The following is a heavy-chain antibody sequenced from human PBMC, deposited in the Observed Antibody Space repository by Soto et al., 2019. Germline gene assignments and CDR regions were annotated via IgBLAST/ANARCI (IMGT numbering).Heavy chain of an antibody. Sequence: GGSLRLSCAASGFTFSSYAMSWVRQAPGKGLEWVSAISGSGGSTYYADSVKGRFTISRDNSKNTLYLQMNSLRAEDTAVYYCAKDPNPGSSWPQEYMDVWGKGTTVTVSS. V-gene: IGHV3-23*01. CDR1: GFTFSSYA. CDR2: ISGSGGST. CDR3: AKDPNPGSSWPQEYMDV. D-gene: IGHD6-13*01. J-gene: IGHJ6*03.